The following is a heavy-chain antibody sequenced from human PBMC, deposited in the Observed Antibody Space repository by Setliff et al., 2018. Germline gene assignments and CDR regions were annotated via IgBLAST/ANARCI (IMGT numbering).Heavy chain of an antibody. V-gene: IGHV4-61*02. CDR3: ARGRMRGSCSGPSCTYDPFDI. CDR1: GDSITSGSDY. J-gene: IGHJ3*02. D-gene: IGHD2-2*01. Sequence: SETLSLTCTVSGDSITSGSDYWNWIRQPAGKRLEWIGRIYTTGNTNYNPSLKSRVTISVDTSKNQFSLILRSVTAADTAVYYCARGRMRGSCSGPSCTYDPFDIWGQGTPVTVSS. CDR2: IYTTGNT.